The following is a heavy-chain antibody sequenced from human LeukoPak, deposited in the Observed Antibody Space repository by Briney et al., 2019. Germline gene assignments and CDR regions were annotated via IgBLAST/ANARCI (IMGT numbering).Heavy chain of an antibody. D-gene: IGHD2-2*01. V-gene: IGHV1-69*13. Sequence: ASVKVSCKASGGTFSSYAISWARQAPGQGLEWMGGIIPIFGTANYAQKFQGRVTITADESTSTAYMELSSLRSEDTAVYYCARSLGTDQLLLRTFDYWGQGTLVTVSS. J-gene: IGHJ4*02. CDR1: GGTFSSYA. CDR2: IIPIFGTA. CDR3: ARSLGTDQLLLRTFDY.